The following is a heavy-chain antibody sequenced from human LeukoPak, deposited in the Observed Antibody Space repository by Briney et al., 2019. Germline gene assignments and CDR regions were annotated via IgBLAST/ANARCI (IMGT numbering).Heavy chain of an antibody. D-gene: IGHD3-22*01. Sequence: PSETLSLTCTVSGGSISSSSYYWGWIRQPPGKGLEWTGSIYYSGSTYYNPSLKSRVTISVDTSKNQFSLKLSSVTAADTAVYYCAREGDYYDTSGTLDYWGQGTLVTVSS. J-gene: IGHJ4*02. CDR1: GGSISSSSYY. CDR2: IYYSGST. V-gene: IGHV4-39*07. CDR3: AREGDYYDTSGTLDY.